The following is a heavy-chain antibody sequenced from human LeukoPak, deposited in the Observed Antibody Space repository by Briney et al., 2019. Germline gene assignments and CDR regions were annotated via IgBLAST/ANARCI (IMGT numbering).Heavy chain of an antibody. J-gene: IGHJ2*01. Sequence: GGSLRLSCAASGITFSDYYMTWIRQAPGKGLEWVSYISSGSSTIYYADSVKGRFTISRDNAKNSLYLQMNSLRAEDTAVYYCARVGGDGYSRVYWYFDLWGRGTLVTVSS. CDR3: ARVGGDGYSRVYWYFDL. D-gene: IGHD5-24*01. CDR1: GITFSDYY. V-gene: IGHV3-11*01. CDR2: ISSGSSTI.